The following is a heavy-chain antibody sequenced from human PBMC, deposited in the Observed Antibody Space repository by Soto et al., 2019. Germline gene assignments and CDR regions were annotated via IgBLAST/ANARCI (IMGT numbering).Heavy chain of an antibody. V-gene: IGHV3-30*18. CDR1: GFNFRTFG. CDR3: AKVGDVYNSFFDY. J-gene: IGHJ4*02. Sequence: GGSLRLSCAASGFNFRTFGMHWVRQAPGKGLEWVAAVTDDGSKTYYGDSVKGRFSISRDNSKNTLFLQMNSLRIEDTAVYYCAKVGDVYNSFFDYWGQGTLVTVSS. CDR2: VTDDGSKT. D-gene: IGHD1-26*01.